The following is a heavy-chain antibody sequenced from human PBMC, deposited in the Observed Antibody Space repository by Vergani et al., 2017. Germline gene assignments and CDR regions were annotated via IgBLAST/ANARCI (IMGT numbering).Heavy chain of an antibody. CDR2: IWYDGSNK. V-gene: IGHV3-33*01. J-gene: IGHJ4*02. Sequence: QVQLVESGGGVVQPGRSLRLSCAASGFTFSSYGMHWVRQAPGKGLEWVAVIWYDGSNKYYADSVKGRFTISRDNSKNTLYLQMNSLRAEDTAVYYCARDWIAGSSLYLDYWGQGTLVTVSS. CDR3: ARDWIAGSSLYLDY. D-gene: IGHD6-13*01. CDR1: GFTFSSYG.